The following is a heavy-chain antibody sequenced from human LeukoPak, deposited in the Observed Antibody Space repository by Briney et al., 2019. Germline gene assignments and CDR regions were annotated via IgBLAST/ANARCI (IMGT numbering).Heavy chain of an antibody. J-gene: IGHJ4*02. CDR1: GFTFSSYA. CDR2: ISYDGSNK. V-gene: IGHV3-30*01. CDR3: ARGLPAAIRLLDF. D-gene: IGHD2-2*02. Sequence: GGSLRLSCAASGFTFSSYAMHWVRQAPGKGLEWVAVISYDGSNKYYVDSVKGRFTISRDNSKNTLYLQMNSLRAEDTAVYYCARGLPAAIRLLDFWGQGTLVTVSS.